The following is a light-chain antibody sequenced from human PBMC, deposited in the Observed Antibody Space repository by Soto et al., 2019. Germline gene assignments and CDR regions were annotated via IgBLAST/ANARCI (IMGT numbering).Light chain of an antibody. CDR1: QSISSY. CDR3: QQSYSTPRT. J-gene: IGKJ1*01. CDR2: AAS. Sequence: DIPMTQYPSSLSASVGDRVAITCRASQSISSYLNWYQQKPGKVPKLLIYAASSLQSGVPSRFSGSGSGTDFTLTISSLQPEDFATYYCQQSYSTPRTFGQGTKVDI. V-gene: IGKV1-39*01.